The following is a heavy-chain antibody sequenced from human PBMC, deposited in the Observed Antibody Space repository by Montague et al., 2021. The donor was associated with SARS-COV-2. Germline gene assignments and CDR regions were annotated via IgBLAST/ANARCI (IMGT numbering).Heavy chain of an antibody. J-gene: IGHJ6*02. CDR3: ASDSGIEIPDYYYSMDV. Sequence: SLRLSWAASGFTFSSYEMNWVRQAPGKGLEWVSYISCSGSTIYYADSVKGRFTISRDNAKNSLYLQMNSLRAEDTAIYYCASDSGIEIPDYYYSMDVWGQGTTVTVSS. CDR1: GFTFSSYE. D-gene: IGHD5-24*01. V-gene: IGHV3-48*03. CDR2: ISCSGSTI.